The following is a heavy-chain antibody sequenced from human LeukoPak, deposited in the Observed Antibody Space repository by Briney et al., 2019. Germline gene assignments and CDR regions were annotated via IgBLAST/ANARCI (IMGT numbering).Heavy chain of an antibody. V-gene: IGHV4-31*03. CDR2: IYYSGST. J-gene: IGHJ4*02. Sequence: SETLSLTCTVSGGSISSGGYYWRWLRQHPGTGLEWIGYIYYSGSTYYNPSLKSRVTISVDTSKNQFSLKLSSVTAADTAVYYCARFPYSLLADGIDYWGQGTLVTVSS. D-gene: IGHD5-18*01. CDR1: GGSISSGGYY. CDR3: ARFPYSLLADGIDY.